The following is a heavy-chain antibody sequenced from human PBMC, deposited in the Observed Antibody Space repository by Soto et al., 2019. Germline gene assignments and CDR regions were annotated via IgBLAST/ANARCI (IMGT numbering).Heavy chain of an antibody. J-gene: IGHJ6*02. CDR3: ARGVLLLPYYYYYYGMDV. CDR1: GGSFSGYY. V-gene: IGHV4-34*01. CDR2: INHSGST. D-gene: IGHD2-15*01. Sequence: SETLSLTCAVYGGSFSGYYWSWIRQPPGKGLERIGEINHSGSTNYNPSLKSRVTISVDTSKNQFSLKLSSVTAADTAVYYCARGVLLLPYYYYYYGMDVWGQGTTVTVSS.